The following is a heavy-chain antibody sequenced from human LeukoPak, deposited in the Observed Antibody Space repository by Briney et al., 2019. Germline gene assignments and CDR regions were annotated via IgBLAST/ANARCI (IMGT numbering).Heavy chain of an antibody. CDR1: GFTFDDYA. CDR2: ISWNSGSI. D-gene: IGHD6-6*01. J-gene: IGHJ5*02. V-gene: IGHV3-9*01. Sequence: PGGSLRLSCAASGFTFDDYAMHWVRQAPGKGLEWVSGISWNSGSIGYADSVKGRFTISRDNAKNSLYLQMNSLRVEDTAVYYCARGGAARPDLWGQGTLVTVSS. CDR3: ARGGAARPDL.